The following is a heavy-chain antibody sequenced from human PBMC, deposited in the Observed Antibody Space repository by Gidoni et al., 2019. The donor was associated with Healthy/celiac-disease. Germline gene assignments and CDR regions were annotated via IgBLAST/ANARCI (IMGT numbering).Heavy chain of an antibody. Sequence: EVQWVESGGGLVEPGRSMRRACAATGFTCDDYAMHWVRRAPGKGLEWVSGISWNSGSIGYADSVKGRFTISRYNAKNSLYLQMNSLRAEDTALYYCAKEGRGDYWGMDVWGQGTTVTVSS. CDR1: GFTCDDYA. CDR2: ISWNSGSI. V-gene: IGHV3-9*01. D-gene: IGHD3-10*01. J-gene: IGHJ6*02. CDR3: AKEGRGDYWGMDV.